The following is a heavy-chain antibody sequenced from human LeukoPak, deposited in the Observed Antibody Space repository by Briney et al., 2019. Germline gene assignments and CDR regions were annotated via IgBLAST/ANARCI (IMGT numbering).Heavy chain of an antibody. J-gene: IGHJ6*02. Sequence: GGSLRLSCAPSGFTFTRYWIHWVRQVPGKGLEWVSRIDGDGSSRSYADSVQGRFTISRDNGKKTVFLQMNSLSAEDTAVYYCARILEGYYYFGLDVWGQGTTVIVSS. CDR1: GFTFTRYW. V-gene: IGHV3-74*01. D-gene: IGHD3/OR15-3a*01. CDR2: IDGDGSSR. CDR3: ARILEGYYYFGLDV.